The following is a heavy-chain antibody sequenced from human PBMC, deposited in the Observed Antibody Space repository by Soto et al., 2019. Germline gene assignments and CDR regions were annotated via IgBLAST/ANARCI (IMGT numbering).Heavy chain of an antibody. CDR2: IYHSGST. CDR1: GGSISSSNW. V-gene: IGHV4-4*02. D-gene: IGHD3-16*02. Sequence: SETLSLTCAVSGGSISSSNWWSWVRRPPGKGLEWIGGIYHSGSTNYNPSLKSRVTISVEKSTNQFSLKLSSVTAADTAVHYFARAREYDYVWGSYRSDYYYGMDVWGQGTTVTVSS. J-gene: IGHJ6*02. CDR3: ARAREYDYVWGSYRSDYYYGMDV.